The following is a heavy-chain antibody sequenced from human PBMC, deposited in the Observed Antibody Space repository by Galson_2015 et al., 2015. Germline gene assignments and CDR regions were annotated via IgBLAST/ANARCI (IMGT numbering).Heavy chain of an antibody. CDR2: IYPGDSDT. CDR3: ARVGYCSGGSCYGGGEIYYYYYGMDV. D-gene: IGHD2-15*01. CDR1: GYSFTSYW. Sequence: QSGAEVKKPGESLKISCKGSGYSFTSYWIGWVRQMPGKGLEWMGIIYPGDSDTRYSPSFQGQVTISADKSISTAYLQWSSLKASDTAMYYCARVGYCSGGSCYGGGEIYYYYYGMDVWGQGTTVTVSS. J-gene: IGHJ6*02. V-gene: IGHV5-51*01.